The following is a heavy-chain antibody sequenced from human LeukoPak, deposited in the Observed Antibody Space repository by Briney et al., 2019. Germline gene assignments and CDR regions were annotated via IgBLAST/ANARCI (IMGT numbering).Heavy chain of an antibody. Sequence: GESLKISCKGSGYSFTSYWIGWVRQMPGKGLEWMGIIYPGDSDTRYSPSFQGQVTISADKSVSTAYLQWSSLKASDTAMYYCARHVESGYSYGLYAAFDIWGQGTMVTVSS. D-gene: IGHD5-18*01. V-gene: IGHV5-51*01. CDR1: GYSFTSYW. CDR2: IYPGDSDT. J-gene: IGHJ3*02. CDR3: ARHVESGYSYGLYAAFDI.